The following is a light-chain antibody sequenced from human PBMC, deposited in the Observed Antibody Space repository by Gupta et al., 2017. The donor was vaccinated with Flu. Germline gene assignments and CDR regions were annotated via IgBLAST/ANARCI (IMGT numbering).Light chain of an antibody. CDR2: KAS. CDR3: QQYNTYPWT. CDR1: QSINNC. Sequence: DIQMTQSPSTLSASVGDRVTITCRASQSINNCLAWYQQKPGKAPKFLIYKASKLESGVPSRFSGCGSGTEFTLTISSLQPDDFASYYCQQYNTYPWTFGQGTKVE. V-gene: IGKV1-5*03. J-gene: IGKJ1*01.